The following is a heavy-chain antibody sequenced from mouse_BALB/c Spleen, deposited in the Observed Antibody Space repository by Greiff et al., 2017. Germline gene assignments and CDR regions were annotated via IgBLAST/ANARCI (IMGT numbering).Heavy chain of an antibody. Sequence: EVQLVESGGGLVKPGGSLKLSCAASGFTFSSYAMSWVRQTPEKRLEWVATISSGGSYTYYPDSVKGRFTISRDNAKNTLYLQMSSLRSEDTAMYYCASPEDGYSAWFAYWGQGTLVTVSA. CDR2: ISSGGSYT. D-gene: IGHD2-3*01. CDR3: ASPEDGYSAWFAY. CDR1: GFTFSSYA. J-gene: IGHJ3*01. V-gene: IGHV5-9-3*01.